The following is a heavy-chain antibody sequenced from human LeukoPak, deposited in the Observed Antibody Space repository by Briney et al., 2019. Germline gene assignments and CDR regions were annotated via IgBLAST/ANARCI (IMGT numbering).Heavy chain of an antibody. CDR1: GFTFSNYY. CDR2: ISSSGSAI. CDR3: ARDSGDRTVDY. Sequence: AGGSLRLSCAASGFTFSNYYMSWIRQAPGKGLEWISYISSSGSAIYYADSVKSRFTISRDNARNSLYLQMNSLRAEDTAVYYCARDSGDRTVDYWGQGALVTVSS. J-gene: IGHJ4*02. D-gene: IGHD3-10*01. V-gene: IGHV3-11*04.